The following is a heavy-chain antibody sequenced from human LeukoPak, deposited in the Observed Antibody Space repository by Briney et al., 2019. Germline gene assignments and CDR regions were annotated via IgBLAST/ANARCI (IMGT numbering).Heavy chain of an antibody. Sequence: GGSLRLSCAASGFTFSSYGMQWVRQAPGKGLQWVAVIWFGGSNKYYADSVKGRFSISRDNSKNTVYLQMNSLRDEDTAVYYCARFERITIFGVVTAPDYWGQGTLVTVSS. D-gene: IGHD3-3*01. CDR3: ARFERITIFGVVTAPDY. J-gene: IGHJ4*02. CDR1: GFTFSSYG. V-gene: IGHV3-33*01. CDR2: IWFGGSNK.